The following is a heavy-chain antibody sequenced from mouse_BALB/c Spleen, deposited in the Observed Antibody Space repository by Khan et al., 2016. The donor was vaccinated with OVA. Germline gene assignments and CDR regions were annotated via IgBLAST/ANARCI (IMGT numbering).Heavy chain of an antibody. D-gene: IGHD2-14*01. Sequence: EVQLQESGPGLVKPSQSLSLTCTVTGYAITSDYAWNWIRQFPGNKLEWMGYISSTGSTSYNPSLKSRISITRDTSKNQFFLQLKSVTTEDKATYYCARSLYYSYGYALDCWGRRTSVTVAS. CDR3: ARSLYYSYGYALDC. J-gene: IGHJ4*01. CDR1: GYAITSDYA. V-gene: IGHV3-2*02. CDR2: ISSTGST.